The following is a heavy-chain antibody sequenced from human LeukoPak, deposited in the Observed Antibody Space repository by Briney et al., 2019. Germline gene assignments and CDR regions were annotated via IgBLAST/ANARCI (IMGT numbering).Heavy chain of an antibody. V-gene: IGHV4-34*01. Sequence: SETLSLTCAVYGGSFSGYYWSWIRQPPGKGLEWIGEINHSGSTNYNPSLKSRVTISVDTSKNQFSLKLSSVTAADTAVYYCARGPNWFDPWGQGTLVTVSS. CDR1: GGSFSGYY. CDR2: INHSGST. J-gene: IGHJ5*02. CDR3: ARGPNWFDP.